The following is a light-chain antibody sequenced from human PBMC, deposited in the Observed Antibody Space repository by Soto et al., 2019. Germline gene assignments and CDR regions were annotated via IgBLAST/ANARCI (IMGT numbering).Light chain of an antibody. Sequence: EIVITQSPATLSASPGERAPLSCRASQSVGSNLAWYQQKPGQAPRLLIYDASTRATGIPASFSGSGSGTEFTLTIRSLQSEDSAVYYCQQYNNWPYTFGQGTKLEI. CDR3: QQYNNWPYT. CDR2: DAS. CDR1: QSVGSN. V-gene: IGKV3-15*01. J-gene: IGKJ2*01.